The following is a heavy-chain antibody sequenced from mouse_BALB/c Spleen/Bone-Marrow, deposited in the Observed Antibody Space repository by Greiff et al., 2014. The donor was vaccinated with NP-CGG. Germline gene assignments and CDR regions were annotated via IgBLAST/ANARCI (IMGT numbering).Heavy chain of an antibody. CDR1: GYTFTEYT. Sequence: EVQLQQSGPELVKPGASVKISCKTSGYTFTEYTMHWVKQSHGKSLEWIGGVNPNNGGTIYNQKFKGKATLTVDKSSSTAYMELRSLTSGDSAVYYCARKDYGYNYVMDYWGQGTSVTVSS. J-gene: IGHJ4*01. CDR2: VNPNNGGT. V-gene: IGHV1-18*01. D-gene: IGHD1-2*01. CDR3: ARKDYGYNYVMDY.